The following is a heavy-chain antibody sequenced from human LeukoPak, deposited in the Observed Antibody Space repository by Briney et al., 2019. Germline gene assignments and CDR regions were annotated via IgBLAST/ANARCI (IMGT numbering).Heavy chain of an antibody. CDR1: GFTFSSYG. Sequence: GRSLRLSCAASGFTFSSYGMHWVRQAPGKGLEWVAVIPYDGSNKYYADSVKGRFTISRDNSKNTLYLQMNSLRAEDTAVYYCVVAANPYFDYWGQGTLVTVSS. D-gene: IGHD2-15*01. V-gene: IGHV3-30*03. J-gene: IGHJ4*02. CDR3: VVAANPYFDY. CDR2: IPYDGSNK.